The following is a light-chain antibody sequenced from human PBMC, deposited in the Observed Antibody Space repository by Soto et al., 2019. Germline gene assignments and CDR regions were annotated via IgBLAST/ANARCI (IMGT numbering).Light chain of an antibody. CDR3: QQRSNWPWT. V-gene: IGKV3-11*01. CDR2: DAS. Sequence: EVVLTQSPATLSLSPGERATLSCRASQSVSSYLAWYQQKPGQAPRLLIYDASNRATGIPARFSGSGSGTDFTITISSLEPEDFAVYYCQQRSNWPWTFGQGTKV. J-gene: IGKJ1*01. CDR1: QSVSSY.